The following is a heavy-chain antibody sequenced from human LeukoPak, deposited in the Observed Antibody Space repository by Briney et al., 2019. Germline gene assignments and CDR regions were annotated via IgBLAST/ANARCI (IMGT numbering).Heavy chain of an antibody. D-gene: IGHD3-10*01. CDR2: ISAFNSNT. CDR3: ARVYSSAFDH. J-gene: IGHJ4*02. Sequence: ASVKVSCKASGYTFTTYDIVWVRQAPGQGLEWVGWISAFNSNTNNAQKVQGRVTMTTDTSTSTAYMELRSLTSDDTAVYYCARVYSSAFDHWGQGTLVTVTS. CDR1: GYTFTTYD. V-gene: IGHV1-18*01.